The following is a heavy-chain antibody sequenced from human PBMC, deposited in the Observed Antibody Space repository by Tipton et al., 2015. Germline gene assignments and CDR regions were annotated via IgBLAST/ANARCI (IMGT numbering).Heavy chain of an antibody. D-gene: IGHD2-21*02. V-gene: IGHV6-1*01. CDR3: ASPSLPHDRGDYYFQS. CDR1: GDSVSSNTAA. CDR2: TYYRSNWNN. J-gene: IGHJ4*02. Sequence: LRLSCAISGDSVSSNTAAWHWIRQSPSRGLEWLGRTYYRSNWNNDYAVSVKSRITITPDTSKNQFSLKLSSVTAADTAVYYCASPSLPHDRGDYYFQSWGQGSLVTVSS.